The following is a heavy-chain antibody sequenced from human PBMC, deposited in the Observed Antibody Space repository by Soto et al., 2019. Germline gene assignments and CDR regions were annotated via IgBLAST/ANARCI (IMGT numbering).Heavy chain of an antibody. V-gene: IGHV4-4*02. CDR3: ASRDPGTSVDY. D-gene: IGHD1-7*01. CDR2: IYRTGST. J-gene: IGHJ4*02. Sequence: SETLSLTCAVSGGSFTSNNWWTWVRQPPGQGLEWSGEIYRTGSTNYNPSLKSRVTLSLHKSKNQSSLKVTALTAADTAVYYCASRDPGTSVDYWGQGTLVTVSS. CDR1: GGSFTSNNW.